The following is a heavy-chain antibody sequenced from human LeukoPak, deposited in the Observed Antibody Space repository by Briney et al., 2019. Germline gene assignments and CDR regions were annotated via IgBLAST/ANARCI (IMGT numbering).Heavy chain of an antibody. CDR2: LTLSGTNT. D-gene: IGHD3-16*01. J-gene: IGHJ4*02. CDR3: AKDSPLRTSYHGYFDY. V-gene: IGHV3-23*01. CDR1: GLTFSSYA. Sequence: GGSLSLSCAASGLTFSSYAMSWVRQAPGKGLEWVSALTLSGTNTHYGDSVKGRFTISRDVSKNTLYQQMNTLRAEDTAVYYCAKDSPLRTSYHGYFDYWGQGTLGTVSS.